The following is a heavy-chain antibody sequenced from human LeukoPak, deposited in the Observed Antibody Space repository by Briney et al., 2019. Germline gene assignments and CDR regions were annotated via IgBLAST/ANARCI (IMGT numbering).Heavy chain of an antibody. D-gene: IGHD1-1*01. CDR1: GGSISRYY. V-gene: IGHV4-4*07. CDR3: ARERMATVGIDY. CDR2: IYTAGST. Sequence: SETLSLTCTVSGGSISRYYWSWIRQPAGKGLEWIGRIYTAGSTSYNPSLKSRLTMSVDTSKNQFSLKLSSMTAADTAVYYCARERMATVGIDYWGQGTLVTVSA. J-gene: IGHJ4*02.